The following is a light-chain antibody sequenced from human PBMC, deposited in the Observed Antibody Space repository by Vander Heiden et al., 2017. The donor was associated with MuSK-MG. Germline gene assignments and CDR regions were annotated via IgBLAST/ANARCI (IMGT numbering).Light chain of an antibody. V-gene: IGLV2-14*01. CDR1: SSDIGGYNY. Sequence: QSALTQPASVSGSPGPSITISCTGTSSDIGGYNYVSWYQQHPGKAPKLMIYDVSTRPSGVSNRFSGSKSGNSASLTISGLQAEDEADYYCSSYTSGTTHVVFGGGTKLTVL. CDR3: SSYTSGTTHVV. J-gene: IGLJ2*01. CDR2: DVS.